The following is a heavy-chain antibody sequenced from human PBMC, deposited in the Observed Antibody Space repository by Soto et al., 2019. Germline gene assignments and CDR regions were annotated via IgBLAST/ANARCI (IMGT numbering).Heavy chain of an antibody. CDR3: ARDAESGSYSGY. V-gene: IGHV1-18*01. CDR2: ISAYNGNT. D-gene: IGHD1-26*01. CDR1: GYTFSSYG. J-gene: IGHJ4*02. Sequence: ASVKVSCKASGYTFSSYGINWVRQAPGQGLEWMGWISAYNGNTNYAQRLQGRVTMTTDTSTSTVYMELRSLRSDDTAVYYCARDAESGSYSGYWGQGTLVTVSS.